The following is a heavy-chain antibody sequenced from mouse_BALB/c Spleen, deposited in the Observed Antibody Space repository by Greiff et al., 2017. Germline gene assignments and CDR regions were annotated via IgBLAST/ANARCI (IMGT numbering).Heavy chain of an antibody. J-gene: IGHJ3*01. CDR2: ISYSGST. D-gene: IGHD2-4*01. CDR1: GYSITSDYA. V-gene: IGHV3-2*02. Sequence: EVKLLESGPGLVKPSQSLSLTCTVTGYSITSDYAWNWIRQFPGNKLEWMGYISYSGSTSYNPSLKSRISITRDTSKNQFFLQLNSVTTEDTATYYCARSGDNDYPWFAYWGQGTLVTVSA. CDR3: ARSGDNDYPWFAY.